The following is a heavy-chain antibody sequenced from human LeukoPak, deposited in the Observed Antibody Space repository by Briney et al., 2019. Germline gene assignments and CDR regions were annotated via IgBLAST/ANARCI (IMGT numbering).Heavy chain of an antibody. CDR1: GFTFSSYG. J-gene: IGHJ3*02. CDR3: AKDLLEITGAFDI. CDR2: VRYDGNNQ. Sequence: PGGSLRLSCAASGFTFSSYGMHWVRQAPGKGLEWVAFVRYDGNNQYYVESVKGRFIISRDNSKNTLYLQMNSLRAEDTAVYYCAKDLLEITGAFDIWGQGTVVTVSS. D-gene: IGHD3-16*01. V-gene: IGHV3-30*02.